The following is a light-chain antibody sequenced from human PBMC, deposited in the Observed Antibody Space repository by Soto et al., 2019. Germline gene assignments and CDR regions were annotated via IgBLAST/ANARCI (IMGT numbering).Light chain of an antibody. J-gene: IGKJ4*01. CDR1: QSISSW. CDR3: QQYNSYPLT. Sequence: DIQITQSPSTLSAPVVDRVTITCRASQSISSWLAWYQQKPGKAPKLLIYKASSLESGVPSRFSGSGSGAAFTLTISSLQPDDFATYYCQQYNSYPLTFGGGTKVDI. CDR2: KAS. V-gene: IGKV1-5*03.